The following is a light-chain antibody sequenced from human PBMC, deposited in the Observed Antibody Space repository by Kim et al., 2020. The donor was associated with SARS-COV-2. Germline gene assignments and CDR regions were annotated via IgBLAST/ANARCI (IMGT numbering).Light chain of an antibody. V-gene: IGLV1-40*01. CDR1: GSNLGAGYD. J-gene: IGLJ1*01. CDR3: QSYDRSLSSPYV. CDR2: GNR. Sequence: QSVLTQPPSVSGVPGQRVTISCTGSGSNLGAGYDVHWYQQHPGTAPKLVIYGNRNRPSGVPDRFTGSKSGSSASLAITGPQAEDEAEYYCQSYDRSLSSPYVFGGGTKVTVL.